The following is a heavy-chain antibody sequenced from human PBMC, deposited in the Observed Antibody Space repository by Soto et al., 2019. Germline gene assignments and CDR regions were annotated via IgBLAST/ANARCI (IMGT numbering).Heavy chain of an antibody. CDR3: ARPHYDSNTFYYFFDY. CDR2: IFHGGST. Sequence: PSETLSLTCAVYGGSFSGYFWSWIRQPPGKGLEWIGEIFHGGSTNYSPSLKSRVTISVDTSKNQFSLELSSVTAADTAVYYCARPHYDSNTFYYFFDYWGQGTRVTVSS. D-gene: IGHD3-22*01. J-gene: IGHJ4*02. V-gene: IGHV4-34*12. CDR1: GGSFSGYF.